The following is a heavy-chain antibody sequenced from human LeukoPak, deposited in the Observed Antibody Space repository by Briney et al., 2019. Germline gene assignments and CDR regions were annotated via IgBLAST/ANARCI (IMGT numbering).Heavy chain of an antibody. Sequence: KPSETLSLTCSVSGDSISTSSSYWGWIRQPPGKGLEWIGSIYYSGSTYYNPSLKSRVTISVDTSKNQFSLRLSSVTAADTALYYCARSLHISAPFDVWGQGTLVTVSS. D-gene: IGHD2-21*01. CDR2: IYYSGST. CDR3: ARSLHISAPFDV. J-gene: IGHJ4*02. CDR1: GDSISTSSSY. V-gene: IGHV4-39*01.